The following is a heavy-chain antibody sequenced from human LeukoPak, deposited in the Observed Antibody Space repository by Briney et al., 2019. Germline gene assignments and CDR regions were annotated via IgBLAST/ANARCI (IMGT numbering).Heavy chain of an antibody. CDR3: ARVRQLLWFGESTYYYGMDV. J-gene: IGHJ6*02. V-gene: IGHV1-8*01. D-gene: IGHD3-10*01. Sequence: ASVTLSCKASGYTFTSYNIYRVRHAPGPGKEREWWMNPNSGNTGYSQKFQGRVTMTRNTSISTTYMELSSLRSEDTAVYYCARVRQLLWFGESTYYYGMDVWGQGTTVTVSS. CDR1: GYTFTSYN. CDR2: MNPNSGNT.